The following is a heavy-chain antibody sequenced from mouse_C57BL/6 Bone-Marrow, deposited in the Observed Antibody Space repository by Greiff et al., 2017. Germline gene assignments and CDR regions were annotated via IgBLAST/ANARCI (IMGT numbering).Heavy chain of an antibody. V-gene: IGHV1-64*01. CDR3: ARRKSCYYGSSPWFAY. J-gene: IGHJ3*01. Sequence: QVQLQQPGAELVQPGASVKLSCKASGYTFTSYWMHWVKQRPGQGLEWIGMIHPNSGSTNYNEKFKSKATLTVDKSSSTAYMQLSSLTSEDSAVYYCARRKSCYYGSSPWFAYWGQGTLVTVSA. D-gene: IGHD1-1*01. CDR2: IHPNSGST. CDR1: GYTFTSYW.